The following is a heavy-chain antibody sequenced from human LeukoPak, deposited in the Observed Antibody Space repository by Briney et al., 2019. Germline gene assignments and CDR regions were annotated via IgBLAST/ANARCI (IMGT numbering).Heavy chain of an antibody. D-gene: IGHD2-2*01. CDR2: IISTGSTT. J-gene: IGHJ4*02. V-gene: IGHV3-48*01. Sequence: GGSLRLSCAASGFTFSNYSMNWVRQAPGKGLEWISYIISTGSTTYYADSVKGRFTISRDNANNSLSLQMSSLRAEDTAVYYCATGFWGYCSRNSCPLDNWGQGTLVTVAS. CDR1: GFTFSNYS. CDR3: ATGFWGYCSRNSCPLDN.